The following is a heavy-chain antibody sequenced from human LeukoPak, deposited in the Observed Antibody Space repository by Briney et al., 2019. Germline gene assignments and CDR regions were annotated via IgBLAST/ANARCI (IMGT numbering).Heavy chain of an antibody. V-gene: IGHV1-18*01. J-gene: IGHJ4*02. CDR2: ISAYNGNT. D-gene: IGHD3-22*01. Sequence: GASVKVSCKASGYTFTSYGISWVRQAPGQGLEWMGWISAYNGNTNYAQKFQGRVTMTRDTSTSTVYMELSSLRSEDTAVYYCASAYYYDSSGYYFAYWGQGTLVTVSS. CDR3: ASAYYYDSSGYYFAY. CDR1: GYTFTSYG.